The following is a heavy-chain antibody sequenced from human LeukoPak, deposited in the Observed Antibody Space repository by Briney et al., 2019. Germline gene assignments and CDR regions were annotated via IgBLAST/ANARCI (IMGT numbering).Heavy chain of an antibody. CDR2: INPNSGGT. D-gene: IGHD4-17*01. Sequence: ASVKVSCKASGYTFTGYYMHWVRQAPGQGLEWMGRINPNSGGTNYAQKFQGRVTMTRDTSISTAYMELSRLRAEDTAVYHCAKARGNDYGDRYYFDYWGQGTLVAVSS. J-gene: IGHJ4*02. V-gene: IGHV1-2*06. CDR3: AKARGNDYGDRYYFDY. CDR1: GYTFTGYY.